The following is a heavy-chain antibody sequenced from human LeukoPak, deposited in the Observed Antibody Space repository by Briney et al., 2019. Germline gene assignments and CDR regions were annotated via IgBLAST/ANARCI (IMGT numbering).Heavy chain of an antibody. D-gene: IGHD6-19*01. J-gene: IGHJ4*02. V-gene: IGHV3-11*01. Sequence: GGSLRLSCAASGFTFSDYYMSWIRQAPGKGLEWVSYSSGGGSSIYYADSVKGRFTISRDNAKNSLYLQMNSLRVEDTAVYHCARGSGYSSGWFEYWGQGSLVTVSS. CDR2: SSGGGSSI. CDR1: GFTFSDYY. CDR3: ARGSGYSSGWFEY.